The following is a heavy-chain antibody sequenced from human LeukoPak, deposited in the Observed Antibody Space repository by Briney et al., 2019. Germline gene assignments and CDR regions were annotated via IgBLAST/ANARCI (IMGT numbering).Heavy chain of an antibody. Sequence: GGSLRLSCAASGFTFSSYAMSWVRQAPGKGLEWVSTISGSGPGTYYADSVKGRFTISRDNAKNSLYLQMNSLRAEDTAVYYCAEVGYSSGWYGTHFDYWGQGTLVTVSS. CDR3: AEVGYSSGWYGTHFDY. D-gene: IGHD6-19*01. J-gene: IGHJ4*02. V-gene: IGHV3-23*01. CDR2: ISGSGPGT. CDR1: GFTFSSYA.